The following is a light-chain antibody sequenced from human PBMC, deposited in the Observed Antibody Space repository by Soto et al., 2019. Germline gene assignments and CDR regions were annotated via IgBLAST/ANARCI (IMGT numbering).Light chain of an antibody. CDR1: HHITNY. J-gene: IGKJ2*01. Sequence: DIQMTQSPSSLSASVGDRVTITCQASHHITNYVNWYQHKPGKAPKLVLYDASNLEVGVPSRFSGSRSGADFPFPITGRQPVDIAPDMCQLFDTLPYTFGQGTKREI. CDR3: QLFDTLPYT. V-gene: IGKV1-33*01. CDR2: DAS.